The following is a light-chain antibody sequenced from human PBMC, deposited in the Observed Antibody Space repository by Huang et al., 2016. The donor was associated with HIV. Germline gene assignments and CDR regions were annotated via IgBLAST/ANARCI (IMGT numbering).Light chain of an antibody. J-gene: IGKJ4*01. Sequence: IQFTQSPSSLSASVGDRVTITCRASQGISSYLAWYQQRPGQAPKPLIYATSTLQIGVPSRFSGSGSGTDFTLTISTLQPEDFASYYCRHLDSYPLTFGGGTKVEIK. V-gene: IGKV1-9*01. CDR1: QGISSY. CDR2: ATS. CDR3: RHLDSYPLT.